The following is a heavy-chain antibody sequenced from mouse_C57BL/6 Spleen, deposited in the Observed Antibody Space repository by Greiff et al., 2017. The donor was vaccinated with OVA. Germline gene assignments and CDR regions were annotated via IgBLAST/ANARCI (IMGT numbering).Heavy chain of an antibody. V-gene: IGHV1-62-2*01. D-gene: IGHD1-1*01. CDR3: ARHEVGELLRSSYAMDY. J-gene: IGHJ4*01. CDR1: GYTFTEYT. CDR2: FYPGSGSI. Sequence: VQLQQSGAELVKPGASVKLSCKASGYTFTEYTIHWVKQRSGQGLEWIGWFYPGSGSIKYNEKFKDKATLTADKSSSTVYMELSRLTSEDSAVYFCARHEVGELLRSSYAMDYWGQGTSVTVSS.